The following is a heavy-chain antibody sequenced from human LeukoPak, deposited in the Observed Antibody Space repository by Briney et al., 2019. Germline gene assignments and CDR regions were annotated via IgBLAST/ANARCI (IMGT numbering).Heavy chain of an antibody. D-gene: IGHD2-15*01. CDR2: IHSSGST. CDR1: GGSISSSAYH. V-gene: IGHV4-39*01. Sequence: KPSETLSLTCTVSGGSISSSAYHWGWIRQPPGKGLEWVGSIHSSGSTYYNLSLKSRVTISVDTSKNQFSLKLSSVTAADTAVYYCARLWSTYCDGGSCPHQPNYWGQGTLVTVSS. J-gene: IGHJ4*02. CDR3: ARLWSTYCDGGSCPHQPNY.